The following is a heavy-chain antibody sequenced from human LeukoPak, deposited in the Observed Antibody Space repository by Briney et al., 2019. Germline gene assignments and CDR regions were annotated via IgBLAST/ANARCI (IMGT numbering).Heavy chain of an antibody. Sequence: GGSLRLSCAASGFTFSSYGMSWVRQAPGKGLEWVSAISGSGGSTYYADSVKGRFTISRDNAKNSLYLQMNSLRAEDMALYYCAKGIAAAGNDAFDIWGQGTMVTVSS. CDR1: GFTFSSYG. D-gene: IGHD6-13*01. V-gene: IGHV3-23*01. CDR3: AKGIAAAGNDAFDI. J-gene: IGHJ3*02. CDR2: ISGSGGST.